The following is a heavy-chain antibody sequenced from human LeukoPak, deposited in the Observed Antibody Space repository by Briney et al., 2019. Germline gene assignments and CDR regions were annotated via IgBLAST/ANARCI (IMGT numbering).Heavy chain of an antibody. Sequence: SVKVSCKASGGTFSNYAVSWVRQAPGQGLEWMGGIIPIFGTANYAQKFQGRFTITADESTSTAYMELSSLRSEDTAVYYCARAHRQLERLGRYYFDYWGQGTLATVSS. V-gene: IGHV1-69*01. CDR1: GGTFSNYA. CDR3: ARAHRQLERLGRYYFDY. CDR2: IIPIFGTA. D-gene: IGHD1-1*01. J-gene: IGHJ4*02.